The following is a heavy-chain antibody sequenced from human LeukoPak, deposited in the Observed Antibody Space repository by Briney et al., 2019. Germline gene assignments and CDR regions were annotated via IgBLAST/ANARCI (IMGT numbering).Heavy chain of an antibody. CDR1: GYTFTKYP. CDR2: FDPEDGET. J-gene: IGHJ4*02. V-gene: IGHV1-24*01. CDR3: AKDRENGGGSYYFDY. Sequence: ASVKVSCKASGYTFTKYPINWVRQAPGQGLEWMGGFDPEDGETIYAQKFQGRVTMTEDTSTDTAYMELGSLRSEDTAVYYCAKDRENGGGSYYFDYWGQGTLVTVSS. D-gene: IGHD1-26*01.